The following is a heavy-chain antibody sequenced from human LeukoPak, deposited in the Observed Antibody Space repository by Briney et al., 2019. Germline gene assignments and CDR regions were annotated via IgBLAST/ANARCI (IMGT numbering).Heavy chain of an antibody. V-gene: IGHV3-23*01. CDR3: AKGGYCTNGVCYSNTYFDY. J-gene: IGHJ4*02. Sequence: GGSLRLSCAASGFTFSRYAMSWVRQAPGKGLEWVSAISGSGGSTYYADSVKGRFTISRDNSKNTLYLQMNSLRAEDTAVYYCAKGGYCTNGVCYSNTYFDYWGQGTLVTVSS. CDR2: ISGSGGST. CDR1: GFTFSRYA. D-gene: IGHD2-8*01.